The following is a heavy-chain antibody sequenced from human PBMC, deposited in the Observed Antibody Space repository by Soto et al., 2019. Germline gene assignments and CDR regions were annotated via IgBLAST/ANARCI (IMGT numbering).Heavy chain of an antibody. CDR2: IKQDGSEK. V-gene: IGHV3-7*05. CDR1: ALTMISYW. CDR3: ARDPWAADY. J-gene: IGHJ4*02. D-gene: IGHD3-16*01. Sequence: GGSLGLFCAASALTMISYWMSWVRQAPGKGLEWVANIKQDGSEKYYVDSVKGRFTISRDNAKNSLNLQMNSLRAEDTAVYYCARDPWAADYWGQGT.